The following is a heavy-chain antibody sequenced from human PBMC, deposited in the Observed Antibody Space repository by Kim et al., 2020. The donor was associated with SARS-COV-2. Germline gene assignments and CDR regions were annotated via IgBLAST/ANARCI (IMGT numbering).Heavy chain of an antibody. J-gene: IGHJ4*02. V-gene: IGHV1-3*01. D-gene: IGHD6-13*01. Sequence: YAQKLQGRVTITRDTSASTAYMELSSLRSEDTAMYYCARESIAAAGTFDNWGQGTLVTVSS. CDR3: ARESIAAAGTFDN.